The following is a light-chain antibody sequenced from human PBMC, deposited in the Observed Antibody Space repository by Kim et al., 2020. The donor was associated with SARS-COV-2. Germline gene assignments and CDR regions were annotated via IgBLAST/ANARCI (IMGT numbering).Light chain of an antibody. J-gene: IGKJ1*01. V-gene: IGKV3-20*01. CDR3: QQYVNSPLT. CDR2: GAS. Sequence: APGERVTLSCRASQTFSSSYLAWYQQRPGQAPRLLISGASNRATGIPDRFSGSGSGTDFTLTISRLEPEDFAVYYCQQYVNSPLTFGQGTKVDIK. CDR1: QTFSSSY.